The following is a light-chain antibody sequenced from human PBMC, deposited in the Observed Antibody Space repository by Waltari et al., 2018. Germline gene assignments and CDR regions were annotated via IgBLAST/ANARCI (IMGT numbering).Light chain of an antibody. CDR1: QSVRNNY. J-gene: IGKJ2*01. Sequence: EIVLTQSPGTLSLSPGERASLSCRASQSVRNNYLAWYQQRPGQPPRLLIYGATSRATGIPDRFSGSRSGTDFILTISRLEPEDFAVYYCQQYQSALYTFGQGTKVEI. CDR3: QQYQSALYT. CDR2: GAT. V-gene: IGKV3-20*01.